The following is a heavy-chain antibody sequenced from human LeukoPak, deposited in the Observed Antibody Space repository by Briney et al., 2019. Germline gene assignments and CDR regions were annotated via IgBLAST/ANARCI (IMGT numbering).Heavy chain of an antibody. Sequence: PSETLSLTCTVSGGSISSSSYYWGWIRQPPGKGQEWIGSIYYSGSTYYNPSLKSRVTISVDTSKNQFSLKLSSVTAADAAVYYCAISIQLWTNNWFDPWGQGTLVTVSS. CDR2: IYYSGST. D-gene: IGHD5-18*01. CDR1: GGSISSSSYY. J-gene: IGHJ5*02. V-gene: IGHV4-39*01. CDR3: AISIQLWTNNWFDP.